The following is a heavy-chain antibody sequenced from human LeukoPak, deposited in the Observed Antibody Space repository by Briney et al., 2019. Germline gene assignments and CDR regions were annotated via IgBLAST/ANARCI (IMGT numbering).Heavy chain of an antibody. CDR3: ARAPSKRRYFDWYPAGHDY. J-gene: IGHJ4*02. CDR2: MNPNSGNT. CDR1: GYTFTSYD. V-gene: IGHV1-8*01. D-gene: IGHD3-9*01. Sequence: ASVKVSCKASGYTFTSYDINWVRQATGQGLEWMGWMNPNSGNTGCAQKFQGRVTMTRNTSISTAYMELSSLRSEDTAVYYCARAPSKRRYFDWYPAGHDYWGQGTLVTVSS.